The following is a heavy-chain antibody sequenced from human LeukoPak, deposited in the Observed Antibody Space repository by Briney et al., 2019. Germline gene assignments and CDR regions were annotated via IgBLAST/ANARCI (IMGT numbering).Heavy chain of an antibody. CDR2: IYYSGST. CDR3: ARRGASHSFDY. J-gene: IGHJ4*02. V-gene: IGHV4-31*03. Sequence: PSETLSLTCSVSGDPISSGDYYWSWIRQHPGKGLEWIGYIYYSGSTYYSPSLKSRVTISVDTSENQFSLRLNSVTAADTAVYYCARRGASHSFDYWGQGTLVTVS. CDR1: GDPISSGDYY. D-gene: IGHD4/OR15-4a*01.